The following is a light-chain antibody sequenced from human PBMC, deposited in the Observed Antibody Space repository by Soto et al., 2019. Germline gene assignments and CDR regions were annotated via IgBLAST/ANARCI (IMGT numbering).Light chain of an antibody. V-gene: IGKV1-5*03. J-gene: IGKJ4*01. Sequence: DIPMTQSPSTLSASVGDRVTITCRASQSISSWLAWYQQKPGKAPKHLIYKASSLKSGVPSRFSGSGSGTEFTLTISSLQPDDFATYYCQQYTSYPLTFGGGTKVEIK. CDR2: KAS. CDR1: QSISSW. CDR3: QQYTSYPLT.